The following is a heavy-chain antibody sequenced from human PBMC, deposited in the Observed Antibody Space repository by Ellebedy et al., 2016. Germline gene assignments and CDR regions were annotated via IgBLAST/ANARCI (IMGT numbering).Heavy chain of an antibody. CDR3: AREGLYGSVADYYYGMDV. CDR2: ISSSSSTI. D-gene: IGHD3-10*01. Sequence: GESLKISCAASGFTFSSYSMNWVRQAPGKGLEWVSYISSSSSTIYYADSVKGRFTISRDNAKNSLYLQMNSLRAEDTAVYYCAREGLYGSVADYYYGMDVWGQGTTVTVSS. CDR1: GFTFSSYS. V-gene: IGHV3-48*04. J-gene: IGHJ6*02.